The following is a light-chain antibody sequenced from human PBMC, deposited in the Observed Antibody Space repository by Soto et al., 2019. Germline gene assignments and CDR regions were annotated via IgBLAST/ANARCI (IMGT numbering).Light chain of an antibody. CDR3: QQYNDWPRT. Sequence: EVVMTQSPVTLSVSPGERATLSCRASQSISSKVAWYQQTPGQAPRLLIYGASTRATGISARFSGSGSGTEFTLTISSLQSEDFAIYYCQQYNDWPRTFGQGTKVEIK. CDR1: QSISSK. J-gene: IGKJ1*01. V-gene: IGKV3-15*01. CDR2: GAS.